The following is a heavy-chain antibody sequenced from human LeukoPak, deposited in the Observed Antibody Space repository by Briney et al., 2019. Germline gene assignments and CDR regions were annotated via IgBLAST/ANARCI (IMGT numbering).Heavy chain of an antibody. CDR1: GFTFSSYW. CDR3: ARGVSGTGIAGGY. V-gene: IGHV3-7*01. Sequence: PGGSLRLSCAASGFTFSSYWMHWVRQAPGKGLEWVANIKQDGSEKYYVDSVKGRFTISRDNAKNSLYLQMNSLRAEDTAVYYCARGVSGTGIAGGYWGQGTLVTVSS. J-gene: IGHJ4*02. CDR2: IKQDGSEK. D-gene: IGHD1-1*01.